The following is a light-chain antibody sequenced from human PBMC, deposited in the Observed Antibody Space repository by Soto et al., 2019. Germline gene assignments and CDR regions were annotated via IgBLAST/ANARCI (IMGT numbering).Light chain of an antibody. J-gene: IGKJ1*01. CDR2: GAS. Sequence: EIVLTQSPGTLSLSPGERATLSCRASQSVSSNSLAWYQQKPGQAPRLLIYGASSRASGIPDRFSGSGSGTDFTLTISRLEPEDFAVYYCQQCDTSRKWKFGQGTKV. CDR3: QQCDTSRKWK. V-gene: IGKV3-20*01. CDR1: QSVSSNS.